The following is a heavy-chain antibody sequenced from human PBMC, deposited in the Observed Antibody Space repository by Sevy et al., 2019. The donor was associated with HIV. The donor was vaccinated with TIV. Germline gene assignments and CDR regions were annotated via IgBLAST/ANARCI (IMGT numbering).Heavy chain of an antibody. D-gene: IGHD3-16*01. CDR2: ISGIGSRT. CDR1: VFTFISYA. V-gene: IGHV3-23*01. Sequence: GGSLRLSCAASVFTFISYAMDWVRQAPQGGLEWVSRISGIGSRTFYSNSVKGRFTISRDNSKNTLYLQMNSLRAEDTAVYFCAKGDYGMFDSWGQGTLVTVSS. CDR3: AKGDYGMFDS. J-gene: IGHJ5*01.